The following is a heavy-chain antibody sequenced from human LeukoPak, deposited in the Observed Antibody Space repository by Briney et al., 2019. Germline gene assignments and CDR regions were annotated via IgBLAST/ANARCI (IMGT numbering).Heavy chain of an antibody. CDR1: GYTFTSYA. D-gene: IGHD4-17*01. Sequence: ASVKVSCKASGYTFTSYAMHWVRQAPGQRLEWMGGINAGNGNTKYSQKFQGRVTITRDTSASTAYMELSSLRSEDTAVYYCAREEGDGDLYFDYWGQGTLVTVSS. V-gene: IGHV1-3*01. J-gene: IGHJ4*02. CDR2: INAGNGNT. CDR3: AREEGDGDLYFDY.